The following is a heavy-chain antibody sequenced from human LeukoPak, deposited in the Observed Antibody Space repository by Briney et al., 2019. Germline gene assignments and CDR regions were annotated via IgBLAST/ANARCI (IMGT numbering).Heavy chain of an antibody. V-gene: IGHV4-61*02. D-gene: IGHD6-19*01. Sequence: SETLSLTCTVSGGSITTDSYYWSWIRQPAGKGLEWIGRIYTSGSTNYNPPLKSRVTMSVDTSKNQFSLKLSSVTAADTAVYYCAGGGDSSGWYAQFDYWGQGTLVTVSS. CDR3: AGGGDSSGWYAQFDY. J-gene: IGHJ4*02. CDR2: IYTSGST. CDR1: GGSITTDSYY.